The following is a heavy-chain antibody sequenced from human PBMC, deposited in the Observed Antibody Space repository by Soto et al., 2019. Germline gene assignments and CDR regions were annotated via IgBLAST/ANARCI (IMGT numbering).Heavy chain of an antibody. Sequence: GGSLRLSCAASGFTFSSYAMSWVRQGPGRGLEWVSAISGSGGSTYYADSVKGRFTISRDNSKNTLYLQMNSLRAEDTAVYYCARSQQLAPYGDYVDYYFVYWGQGTLVTVSS. D-gene: IGHD4-17*01. CDR1: GFTFSSYA. CDR2: ISGSGGST. CDR3: ARSQQLAPYGDYVDYYFVY. V-gene: IGHV3-23*01. J-gene: IGHJ4*02.